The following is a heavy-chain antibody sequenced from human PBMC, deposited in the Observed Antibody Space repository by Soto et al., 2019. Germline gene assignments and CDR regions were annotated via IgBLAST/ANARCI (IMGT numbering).Heavy chain of an antibody. CDR1: GFTFSSYS. D-gene: IGHD3-3*01. CDR2: ISSSSSTI. J-gene: IGHJ4*02. V-gene: IGHV3-48*02. CDR3: ARGFWSGYYYFDY. Sequence: EVQLVESGGGLVQPGGSLSLSCAASGFTFSSYSMNWVRQAPGKGLEWVSYISSSSSTIYYADSVKGRFTISRDNAKNSLYLQMNSLRDEDTAVYYCARGFWSGYYYFDYWGQGTLVTVSS.